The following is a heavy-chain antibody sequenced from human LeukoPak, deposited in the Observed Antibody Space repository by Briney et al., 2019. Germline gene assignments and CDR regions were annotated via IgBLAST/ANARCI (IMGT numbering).Heavy chain of an antibody. CDR2: ISYDGSNK. V-gene: IGHV3-30*18. CDR3: AKEGYCSSTSCYFVDY. Sequence: GRSLRLSCAASGFTFSSYGMHWVRQAPGKGLERLAVISYDGSNKYYADSVKGRFTISRDNSKNTLYLQMNSLRAEDTAVYYCAKEGYCSSTSCYFVDYWGQGTLVTVSS. D-gene: IGHD2-2*01. J-gene: IGHJ4*02. CDR1: GFTFSSYG.